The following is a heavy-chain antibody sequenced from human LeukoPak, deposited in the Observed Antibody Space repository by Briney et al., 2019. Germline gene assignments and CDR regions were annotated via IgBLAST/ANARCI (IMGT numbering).Heavy chain of an antibody. CDR2: ISYDGSNK. J-gene: IGHJ4*02. CDR1: EFTFSSYA. V-gene: IGHV3-30-3*01. D-gene: IGHD6-19*01. Sequence: GGSLRLSCAASEFTFSSYAMHWVRQAPGKGLEWVAVISYDGSNKYYADSVKGRFTISRDNSKNTLYLQMNSLRAEDTAVYYCASLTAVAGNLGYWGQGTLVTVSS. CDR3: ASLTAVAGNLGY.